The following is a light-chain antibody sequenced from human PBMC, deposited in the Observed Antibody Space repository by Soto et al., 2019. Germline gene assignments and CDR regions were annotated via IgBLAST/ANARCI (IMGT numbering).Light chain of an antibody. CDR3: QSYDSSLSGHV. Sequence: QSGLTPAPAVFRGPGQRVASPCPGESPNFGAGYDVHWYQQLPGTAPKVPTYGNSNRPSGVPDRFSGSKSGTSASLAITGLQAEDEADYYCQSYDSSLSGHVFGTGTKVTV. CDR2: GNS. CDR1: SPNFGAGYD. J-gene: IGLJ1*01. V-gene: IGLV1-40*01.